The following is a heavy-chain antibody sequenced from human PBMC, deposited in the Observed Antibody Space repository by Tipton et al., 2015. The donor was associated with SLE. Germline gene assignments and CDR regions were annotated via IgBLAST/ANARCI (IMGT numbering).Heavy chain of an antibody. CDR1: GGSISSGSYY. CDR3: ARHPRGDYCSGGSCPDWYFDL. J-gene: IGHJ2*01. CDR2: IYTSGST. V-gene: IGHV4-61*02. D-gene: IGHD2-15*01. Sequence: TLSLTCTVSGGSISSGSYYWSWIRQPAGKGLEWIGRIYTSGSTYYNPSLKSRVTISVDTSKNQFSLKLSSVTAADTAVYYCARHPRGDYCSGGSCPDWYFDLWGRGTLVTVSS.